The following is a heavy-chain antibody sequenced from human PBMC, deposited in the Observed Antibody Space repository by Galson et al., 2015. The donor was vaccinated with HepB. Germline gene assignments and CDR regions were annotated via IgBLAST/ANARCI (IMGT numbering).Heavy chain of an antibody. CDR3: ARHIPDIVVVVAAFGWFDP. Sequence: TLSLTCTVSGGSTNTNFYYWGWIRQPPGKGLEWIGSVYYNENTYYNPSLKSRVAISVDTSKNQFSLKLSSVTAADTAVYYCARHIPDIVVVVAAFGWFDPWGQGTLLTVS. D-gene: IGHD2-15*01. CDR2: VYYNENT. CDR1: GGSTNTNFYY. V-gene: IGHV4-39*01. J-gene: IGHJ5*02.